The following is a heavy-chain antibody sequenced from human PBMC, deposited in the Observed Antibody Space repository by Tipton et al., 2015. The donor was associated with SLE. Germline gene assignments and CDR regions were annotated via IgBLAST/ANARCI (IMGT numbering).Heavy chain of an antibody. D-gene: IGHD3-16*01. CDR1: GFPFDSSW. CDR3: ARWGITPGMSNAFDI. CDR2: INQDGSER. Sequence: SLRLSCAASGFPFDSSWMTWVRQAPGQGLEWAANINQDGSERDYVDSVRGRFTISRDNPKNSLYLQMNSLRAEDTAVYYCARWGITPGMSNAFDIWGQGTVVSVSS. J-gene: IGHJ3*02. V-gene: IGHV3-7*03.